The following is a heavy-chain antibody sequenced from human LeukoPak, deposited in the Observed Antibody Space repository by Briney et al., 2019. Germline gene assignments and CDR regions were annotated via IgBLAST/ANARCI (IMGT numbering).Heavy chain of an antibody. Sequence: ASETLSLTCAVYGGSFSGYYWSWIRQPPGKGLEWIGEINHSGSTNYNPSLKSRVTISVDTSKNQFSLKLSSVTAADTAVYYCARRRSSSWYSRFDPWGQGTLVTVSS. CDR2: INHSGST. V-gene: IGHV4-34*01. CDR3: ARRRSSSWYSRFDP. D-gene: IGHD6-13*01. J-gene: IGHJ5*02. CDR1: GGSFSGYY.